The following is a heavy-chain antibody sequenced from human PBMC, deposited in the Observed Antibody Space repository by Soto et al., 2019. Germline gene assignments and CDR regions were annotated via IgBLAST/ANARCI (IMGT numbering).Heavy chain of an antibody. CDR1: GFTFSSYW. CDR3: AQDAPGGDWNYEYGIDV. CDR2: ISYDGSNK. J-gene: IGHJ6*02. V-gene: IGHV3-30*18. Sequence: GGSLRLSCAASGFTFSSYWMSWVRQAPGKGLEWVAVISYDGSNKYYADSVKGRFTISRDNSKNTLYLQMNSLRAEDTAVYYCAQDAPGGDWNYEYGIDVWGQGTTVTVSS. D-gene: IGHD1-7*01.